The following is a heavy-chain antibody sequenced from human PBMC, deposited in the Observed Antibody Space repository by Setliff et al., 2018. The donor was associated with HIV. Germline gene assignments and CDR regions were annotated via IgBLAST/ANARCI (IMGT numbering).Heavy chain of an antibody. V-gene: IGHV1-69*05. CDR2: IIPIFGTP. CDR1: GGTFRGFG. CDR3: ARGRTYDSSGYIGNWFDP. J-gene: IGHJ5*02. Sequence: VKVSCKASGGTFRGFGISWVVQAPGQGLEWMGQIIPIFGTPRYAQKLQGRVTMTTDTSTTTAYVELRSLRLDDTAVYFCARGRTYDSSGYIGNWFDPWGQGTLVTVSS. D-gene: IGHD3-22*01.